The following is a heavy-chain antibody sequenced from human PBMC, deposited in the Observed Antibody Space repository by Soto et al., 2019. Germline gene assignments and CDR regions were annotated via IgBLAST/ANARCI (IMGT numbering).Heavy chain of an antibody. D-gene: IGHD5-12*01. J-gene: IGHJ5*02. CDR3: AREGSAYDSNWFDP. Sequence: QVQLVESGGGVVQPGRSLRLSCAASGFTFSSYGMHWVRQAPGKGLEWVAVIWYDGSNKYYTDSVKGRITISRDNSKNTLYLQMNSLRAEDTAVYYCAREGSAYDSNWFDPWGQGTLVTVSS. CDR1: GFTFSSYG. CDR2: IWYDGSNK. V-gene: IGHV3-33*01.